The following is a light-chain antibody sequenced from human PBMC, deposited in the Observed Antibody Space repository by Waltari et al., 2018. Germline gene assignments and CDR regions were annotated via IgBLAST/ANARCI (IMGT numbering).Light chain of an antibody. V-gene: IGKV1-39*01. CDR1: QNIRTY. CDR2: SAS. CDR3: QQSYSTPPAWT. Sequence: DIQMTQSPSSLSAYVGDRVTITCRASQNIRTYLNWYQQKPGKAPNLLIYSASTLHSGVPSRFSGSGSGTDFTLTINSLQPEDFASYYCQQSYSTPPAWTFGQGTKVEIK. J-gene: IGKJ1*01.